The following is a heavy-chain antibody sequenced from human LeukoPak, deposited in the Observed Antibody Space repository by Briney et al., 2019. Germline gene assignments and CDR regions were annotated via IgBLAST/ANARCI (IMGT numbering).Heavy chain of an antibody. J-gene: IGHJ4*02. CDR1: GYTFTGYY. CDR2: INPNSGGT. CDR3: ARAGTVEMTPLDY. D-gene: IGHD5-24*01. V-gene: IGHV1-2*04. Sequence: EASVKVSCKASGYTFTGYYMHWVGQAPGLGLEWMGWINPNSGGTNYAQKFQGWVTMTRDTSISTAYMELSRLRSDDTAVYYCARAGTVEMTPLDYWGQGTLVTVSS.